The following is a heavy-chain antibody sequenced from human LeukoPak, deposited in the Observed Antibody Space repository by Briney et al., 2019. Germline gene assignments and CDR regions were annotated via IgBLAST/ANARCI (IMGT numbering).Heavy chain of an antibody. D-gene: IGHD3-9*01. Sequence: GASVKVSCKASGYTFTSYAMNWVRQAPGQGLEWMGWMNPNSGNTGYAQKFQGRVTMTRNTSISTAYMELSSLRSEDTAVYYCARVISIFRSKWFDPWGQGTLVTVSS. V-gene: IGHV1-8*02. CDR1: GYTFTSYA. CDR3: ARVISIFRSKWFDP. CDR2: MNPNSGNT. J-gene: IGHJ5*02.